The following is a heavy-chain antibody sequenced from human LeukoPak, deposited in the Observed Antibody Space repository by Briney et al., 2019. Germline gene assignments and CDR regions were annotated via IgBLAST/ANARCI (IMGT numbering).Heavy chain of an antibody. CDR3: ARVGSLDLYYFDY. CDR2: IIPIFGTT. J-gene: IGHJ4*02. V-gene: IGHV1-69*05. Sequence: SVKVSCKASGGTFSSYAISWVRQAPGQGLEWMGGIIPIFGTTNYAQKFQGRVTMTTDTSTSTAYMELRSLRSDDTAVYYCARVGSLDLYYFDYWGQGTLVTVSS. CDR1: GGTFSSYA. D-gene: IGHD3-16*01.